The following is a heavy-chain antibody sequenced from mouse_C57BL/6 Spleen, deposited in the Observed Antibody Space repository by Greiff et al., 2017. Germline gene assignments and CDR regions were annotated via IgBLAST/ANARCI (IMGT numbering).Heavy chain of an antibody. Sequence: EVQLQQSGPELVKPGASVKISCKASGYTFTDYYMNWVKQSHGKSLEWIGDINPNNGGTSYNQKFKGKATLTVDKSSSTAYMELRSLTSEDSAVYYCARGDYYGSTSYAMDYWGQGTSDTVSS. CDR3: ARGDYYGSTSYAMDY. V-gene: IGHV1-26*01. CDR2: INPNNGGT. D-gene: IGHD1-1*01. J-gene: IGHJ4*01. CDR1: GYTFTDYY.